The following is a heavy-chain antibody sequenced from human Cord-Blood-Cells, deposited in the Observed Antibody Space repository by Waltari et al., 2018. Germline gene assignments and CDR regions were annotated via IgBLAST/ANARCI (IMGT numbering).Heavy chain of an antibody. CDR3: ARRGGVAARDY. J-gene: IGHJ4*02. D-gene: IGHD6-6*01. Sequence: EVQLVESGGGLVQPGGSLRLSCAASGFTFSSYSMNWVRQAPGKGLEWVSNIMISSSTTYYADSMKGRFTISRDNAKNSLDLQMNSLRDEDTAVYYCARRGGVAARDYWGQGTLVTVSS. CDR1: GFTFSSYS. V-gene: IGHV3-48*02. CDR2: IMISSSTT.